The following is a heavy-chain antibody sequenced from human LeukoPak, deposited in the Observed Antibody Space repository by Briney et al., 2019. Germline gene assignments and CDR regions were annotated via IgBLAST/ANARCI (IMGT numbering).Heavy chain of an antibody. V-gene: IGHV4-34*01. CDR1: GGSFSGYY. CDR3: ARGVRQDDAFDI. J-gene: IGHJ3*02. CDR2: INHSGST. Sequence: SETLSLTCAVYGGSFSGYYWSWIRQPPGKGLEWIGEINHSGSTNHNPSLKSRVTISVDTSKNQFSLKLGSVTAADTAVYYCARGVRQDDAFDIWGQGTMVTVSS.